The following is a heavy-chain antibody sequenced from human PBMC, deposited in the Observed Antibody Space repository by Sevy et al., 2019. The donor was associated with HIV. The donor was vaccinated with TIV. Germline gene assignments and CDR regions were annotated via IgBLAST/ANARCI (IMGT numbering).Heavy chain of an antibody. Sequence: GGSLRLSCAASGFIFSGYVMSWVRQAPGKGLEWVSGISASGGSTYYADSVQGRFTVSRDNSKNTLYLEMNSLRAEDTAVYYCAKDASSSWTGGTFQHWGQGTLVTVSS. CDR3: AKDASSSWTGGTFQH. D-gene: IGHD6-13*01. V-gene: IGHV3-23*01. J-gene: IGHJ1*01. CDR2: ISASGGST. CDR1: GFIFSGYV.